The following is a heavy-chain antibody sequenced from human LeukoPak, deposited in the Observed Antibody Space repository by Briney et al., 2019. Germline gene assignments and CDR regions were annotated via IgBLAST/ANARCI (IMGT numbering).Heavy chain of an antibody. CDR3: ARGTPVEPFDY. V-gene: IGHV4-39*01. Sequence: SETLSLTCTVSGGSISSSSYYWGWIRQPPGKGLEWIGSIYYSGSTHYNPSLKSRVTISVDTSKNQFSLKLSSVTAADTAVYYCARGTPVEPFDYWGQGTLVTVSS. D-gene: IGHD5-24*01. J-gene: IGHJ4*02. CDR1: GGSISSSSYY. CDR2: IYYSGST.